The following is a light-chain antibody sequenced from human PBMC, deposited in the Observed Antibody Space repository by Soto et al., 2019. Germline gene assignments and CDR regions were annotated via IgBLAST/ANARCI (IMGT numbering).Light chain of an antibody. CDR3: QQYYSYSYT. V-gene: IGKV1-5*03. J-gene: IGKJ2*01. CDR2: KAS. Sequence: DIQMTQSPSTLSASVGDRVTITCRASQSVSDSLAWYQQKPGKAPKLLLYKASSLQSGVPSRFSGSGSGTEFTLTISSLQPDDFATYYCQQYYSYSYTFGQGTKLEIK. CDR1: QSVSDS.